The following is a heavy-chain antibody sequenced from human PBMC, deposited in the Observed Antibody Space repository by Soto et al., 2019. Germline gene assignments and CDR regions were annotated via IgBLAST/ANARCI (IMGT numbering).Heavy chain of an antibody. D-gene: IGHD2-15*01. Sequence: GESLKISCKGSGYSFTSYWIGWVRQMPGKGLEWMGIIYPGDSDTRYSPTFQGQVNISADKYISNAYLKWSSLKATDTDINYCARCSGGSYYYYYGMDVWGQGTTVTVSS. CDR2: IYPGDSDT. J-gene: IGHJ6*02. V-gene: IGHV5-51*01. CDR3: ARCSGGSYYYYYGMDV. CDR1: GYSFTSYW.